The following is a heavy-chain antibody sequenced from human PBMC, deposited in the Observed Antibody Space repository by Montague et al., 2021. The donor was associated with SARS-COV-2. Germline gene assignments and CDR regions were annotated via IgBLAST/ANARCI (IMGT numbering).Heavy chain of an antibody. CDR3: ARGSGWMGNAFDI. Sequence: SETLSLTCTVPGGSISSYYWSWIRQPPGKGLEWIGYIYYSGSTXXXPSXKGRVTISVDTSKNQFSLKLSSVTAADTAVYYCARGSGWMGNAFDIWGQGTMVTVSS. V-gene: IGHV4-59*01. J-gene: IGHJ3*02. CDR2: IYYSGST. CDR1: GGSISSYY. D-gene: IGHD6-19*01.